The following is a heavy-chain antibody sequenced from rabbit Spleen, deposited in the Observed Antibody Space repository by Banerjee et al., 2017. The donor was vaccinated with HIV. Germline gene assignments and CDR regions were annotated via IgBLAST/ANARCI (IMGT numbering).Heavy chain of an antibody. CDR1: GFPFSNKAV. D-gene: IGHD1-1*01. CDR2: INAGSSGST. Sequence: QEQLEESGGGLVKPEGSLTLTCKASGFPFSNKAVMCWVRQAPGKGLEWIACINAGSSGSTYSATWAKGRFTCSKTSSTTVTLQMTRLTAADTATYFCARDTSSSFSSYGMDLWGPGTLVTVS. J-gene: IGHJ6*01. CDR3: ARDTSSSFSSYGMDL. V-gene: IGHV1S45*01.